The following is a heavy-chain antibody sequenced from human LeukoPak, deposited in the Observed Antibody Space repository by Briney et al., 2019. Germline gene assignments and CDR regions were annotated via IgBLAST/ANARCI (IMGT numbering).Heavy chain of an antibody. V-gene: IGHV3-20*04. J-gene: IGHJ4*02. D-gene: IGHD3-22*01. CDR3: ARVRRGDSSGLTFDY. CDR1: GFIFDDYG. CDR2: INWNGGST. Sequence: RPGGSLRLSCAAFGFIFDDYGMSWVRQAPGKGLEWVSGINWNGGSTGYADSVKGRFTISRDNAKNSLYLQMNSLRAEDTALYYCARVRRGDSSGLTFDYWGQGTLVTVSS.